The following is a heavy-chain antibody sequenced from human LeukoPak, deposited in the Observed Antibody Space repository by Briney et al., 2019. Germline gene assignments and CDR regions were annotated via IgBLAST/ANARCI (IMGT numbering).Heavy chain of an antibody. Sequence: PSETLSLTCTVSGGSISSSSYYWGWIRQPPGKGLEWIGSIYYSGSTYYNPSLKSRVTISVDTSKNQFSLKLSSVTAADTAVYYCARQVVTGAFDIWGQGTMVTVSS. CDR2: IYYSGST. J-gene: IGHJ3*02. V-gene: IGHV4-39*01. CDR3: ARQVVTGAFDI. D-gene: IGHD2-21*02. CDR1: GGSISSSSYY.